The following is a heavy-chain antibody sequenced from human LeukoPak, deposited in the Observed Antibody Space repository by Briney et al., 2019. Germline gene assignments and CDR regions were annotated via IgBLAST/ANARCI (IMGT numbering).Heavy chain of an antibody. V-gene: IGHV3-64D*09. Sequence: GGSLRLSCSASGFTFSNYAMHWVGQAPGKGLEYVSAISSNGGSTYYADSLKGRFTISRDNSKNTLYLQMSSLRAEDTAVYYCVKDYDSSGYYSSCDYWGQGTLVTVSS. J-gene: IGHJ4*02. CDR3: VKDYDSSGYYSSCDY. D-gene: IGHD3-22*01. CDR2: ISSNGGST. CDR1: GFTFSNYA.